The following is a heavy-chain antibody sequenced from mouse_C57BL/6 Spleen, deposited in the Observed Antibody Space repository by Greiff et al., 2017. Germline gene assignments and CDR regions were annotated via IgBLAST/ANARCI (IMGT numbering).Heavy chain of an antibody. Sequence: QVQLQQSGAELVKPGASVKLSCKASGYTFTEYTIHWVKQRSGQGLEWIGWFYPGSGSIKDNEKFKDKATLTADKSSSTVYMELSRLTSEDSAVYFCARHERGYYSNYGGFDYWGQGTTLTVSS. J-gene: IGHJ2*01. D-gene: IGHD2-5*01. CDR2: FYPGSGSI. CDR1: GYTFTEYT. CDR3: ARHERGYYSNYGGFDY. V-gene: IGHV1-62-2*01.